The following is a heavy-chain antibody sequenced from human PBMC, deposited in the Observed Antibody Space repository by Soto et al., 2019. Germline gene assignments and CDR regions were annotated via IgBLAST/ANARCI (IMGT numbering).Heavy chain of an antibody. V-gene: IGHV3-21*01. D-gene: IGHD6-13*01. J-gene: IGHJ6*02. CDR1: GFNFSSYS. CDR3: ARHLKVAAAGTGYYYYGMDV. Sequence: EVQLVESGGGLVKPGGSLRLSCAASGFNFSSYSMNWVRQAPGKGLEWVSSISRSSSNIYYVESVKGRFTISRDNAKNSTYLQMNSLRAEDTAVYYCARHLKVAAAGTGYYYYGMDVWGQGTTVTVSS. CDR2: ISRSSSNI.